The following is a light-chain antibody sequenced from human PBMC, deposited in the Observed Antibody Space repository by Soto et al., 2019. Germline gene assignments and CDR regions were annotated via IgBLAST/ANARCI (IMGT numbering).Light chain of an antibody. Sequence: QSALTQPASVSGSPGQSITISCTGSRSDIGDYDFVSWYQQHPGKAPKLMIYEVNNRPSGVSDRFSGSKSANTASLTISGLQAADEADYHCSSYTGTGTLLFGGGTKVTVL. CDR2: EVN. J-gene: IGLJ2*01. CDR3: SSYTGTGTLL. CDR1: RSDIGDYDF. V-gene: IGLV2-14*03.